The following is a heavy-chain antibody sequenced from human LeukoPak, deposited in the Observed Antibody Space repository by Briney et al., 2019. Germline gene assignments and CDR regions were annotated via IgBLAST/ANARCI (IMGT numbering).Heavy chain of an antibody. Sequence: EASVKVSCKASGGTFSSYAISWVRQAPGQGLEWMGGIIPIFGTANYAQKFQARVTITTDESTSTAYMELSSLRFEDTAGYYCARDASYGDYSDCWGQGTLVTVSS. V-gene: IGHV1-69*05. D-gene: IGHD4-17*01. CDR3: ARDASYGDYSDC. J-gene: IGHJ4*02. CDR2: IIPIFGTA. CDR1: GGTFSSYA.